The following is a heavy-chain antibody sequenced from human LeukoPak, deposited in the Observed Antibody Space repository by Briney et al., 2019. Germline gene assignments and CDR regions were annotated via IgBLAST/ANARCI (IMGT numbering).Heavy chain of an antibody. CDR3: ARAVWSGGDFWSGYHYNWFDP. D-gene: IGHD3-3*01. Sequence: ASVKVSCKASGYTFTSYGISWVRQTPGQGLEWMGWISAYNGNTNYAQKLQGRVTITADESTSTAYMELSSLRSEDTAVYYCARAVWSGGDFWSGYHYNWFDPWGQGTLVTVSS. CDR2: ISAYNGNT. J-gene: IGHJ5*02. CDR1: GYTFTSYG. V-gene: IGHV1-18*01.